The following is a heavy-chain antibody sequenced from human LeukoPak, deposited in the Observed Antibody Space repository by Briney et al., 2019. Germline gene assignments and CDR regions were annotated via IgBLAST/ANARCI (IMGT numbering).Heavy chain of an antibody. Sequence: GGSLRLSCAASGFTFSSYGMHWVRQAPGKGLEWVAVISYDGSNKYYADSVKGRFTISRDNSKNTLYLQMNSLRAEDTAVYYCAKDLTKRWLDDAFDIWGQGTMVTVSS. D-gene: IGHD6-19*01. CDR1: GFTFSSYG. V-gene: IGHV3-30*18. CDR3: AKDLTKRWLDDAFDI. J-gene: IGHJ3*02. CDR2: ISYDGSNK.